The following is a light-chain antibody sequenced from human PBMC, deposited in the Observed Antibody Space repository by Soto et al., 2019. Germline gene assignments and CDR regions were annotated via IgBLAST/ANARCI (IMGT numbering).Light chain of an antibody. CDR3: QQLNSYPRT. J-gene: IGKJ2*01. CDR2: AAS. V-gene: IGKV1-9*01. CDR1: QGIGSY. Sequence: DIQLTQSPSFLSASVGDRVTITCRASQGIGSYLAWYQQKPGKAPKLLIYAASTLQSGVPSGFSGSGSGTEFTLTISSLQPEDFATYYCQQLNSYPRTFGQGTKLEIK.